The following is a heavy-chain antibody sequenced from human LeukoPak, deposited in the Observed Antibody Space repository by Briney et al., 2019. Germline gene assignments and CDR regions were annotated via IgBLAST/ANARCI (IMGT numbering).Heavy chain of an antibody. V-gene: IGHV3-48*01. D-gene: IGHD3-10*01. CDR2: ISSGSSTI. CDR1: GFTFSSYE. Sequence: PGGSLRLSCAASGFTFSSYEMNWVRQAPGKGLEWVSYISSGSSTIYYADSVKGRFTISRDNAKNSLYLQMNSLRAEDTAVYYCATEVRGVIWGQGTLVTVSS. J-gene: IGHJ4*02. CDR3: ATEVRGVI.